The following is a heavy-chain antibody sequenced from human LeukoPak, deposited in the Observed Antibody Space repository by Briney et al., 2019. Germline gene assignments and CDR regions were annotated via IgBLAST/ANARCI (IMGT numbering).Heavy chain of an antibody. CDR3: ARAISSRWGFDF. V-gene: IGHV5-51*01. CDR2: ICPGDSDT. J-gene: IGHJ4*02. D-gene: IGHD6-13*01. CDR1: GYSFTSYW. Sequence: PGESLKISCKGSGYSFTSYWIAWVRQMPGRGLEWMGIICPGDSDTRYSPSFQGQVTISADKSISTAYLQWSSLQASDSAMYYCARAISSRWGFDFWGQGSLVTVSS.